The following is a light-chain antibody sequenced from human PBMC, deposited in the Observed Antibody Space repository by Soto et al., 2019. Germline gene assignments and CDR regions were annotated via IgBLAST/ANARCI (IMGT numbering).Light chain of an antibody. V-gene: IGKV1-39*01. J-gene: IGKJ4*01. CDR2: AAS. CDR3: QQSYITPLT. CDR1: QTISSY. Sequence: IQLTQSPSSLSASVGDKVTITCRASQTISSYLNWYQQKPGKAPELLISAASNLQSGVPSRFSGSASGTDFTLTIRSLQTEDFATYYCQQSYITPLTFGGGTKVDIK.